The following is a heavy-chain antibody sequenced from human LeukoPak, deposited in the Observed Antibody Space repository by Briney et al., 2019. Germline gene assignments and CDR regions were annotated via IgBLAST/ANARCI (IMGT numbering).Heavy chain of an antibody. D-gene: IGHD1-26*01. V-gene: IGHV4-34*01. J-gene: IGHJ4*02. CDR2: INHSGST. Sequence: TSETLSLTCAVYGGSFSGYYWSWIRQPPGKGLEWIGEINHSGSTNYNPSLKSRVTISVDTSKNQFSLKLSSVTAADTAVYYCASFTSAWGVDYWGQGTLVTVSS. CDR1: GGSFSGYY. CDR3: ASFTSAWGVDY.